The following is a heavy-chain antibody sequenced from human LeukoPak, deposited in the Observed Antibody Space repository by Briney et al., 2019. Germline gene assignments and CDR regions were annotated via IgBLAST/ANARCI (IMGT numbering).Heavy chain of an antibody. V-gene: IGHV3-74*01. D-gene: IGHD5-18*01. J-gene: IGHJ5*02. CDR3: ARDGYSPRGFDP. Sequence: GGSLRLSCAASGFTFSSYWMHWVRQAPGKGLVWVSRINTDGSSTSYADSVKGRFTISRDNAKNTLYLQMNSLRAEDTAVYYCARDGYSPRGFDPWGQGTLVTVSS. CDR2: INTDGSST. CDR1: GFTFSSYW.